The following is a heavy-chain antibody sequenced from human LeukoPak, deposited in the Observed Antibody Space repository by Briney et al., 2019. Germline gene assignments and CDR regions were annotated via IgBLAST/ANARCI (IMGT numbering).Heavy chain of an antibody. V-gene: IGHV3-9*01. D-gene: IGHD4-17*01. J-gene: IGHJ6*03. CDR3: AKGTRKDGDYVGGSMDV. CDR1: GFTFDDYA. Sequence: GGSLRLSCAASGFTFDDYAMHWVRQAPGKGLEWVSGISWNSGSIGYADSVKGRFTISRDNAKNSLYLQMNSLRAEDTALYYCAKGTRKDGDYVGGSMDVWGKGTTVTVSS. CDR2: ISWNSGSI.